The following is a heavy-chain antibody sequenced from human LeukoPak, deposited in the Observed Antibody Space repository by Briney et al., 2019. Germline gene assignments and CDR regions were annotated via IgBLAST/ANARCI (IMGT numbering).Heavy chain of an antibody. J-gene: IGHJ6*03. Sequence: GGSLRLSCAASGFTFSNYAMIWVRQAPGKGLEWVSGISGSGGSTYYADSVKGRFTISRDKSKNTLDLQMNSLRAEDTAVYYCAKEGGLSYDIPYYYYMDVWGKGTTVTVSS. CDR2: ISGSGGST. D-gene: IGHD3-9*01. CDR3: AKEGGLSYDIPYYYYMDV. CDR1: GFTFSNYA. V-gene: IGHV3-23*01.